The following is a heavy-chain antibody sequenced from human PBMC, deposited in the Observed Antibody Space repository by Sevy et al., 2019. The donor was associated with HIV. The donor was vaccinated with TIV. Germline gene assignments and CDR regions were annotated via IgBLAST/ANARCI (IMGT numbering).Heavy chain of an antibody. D-gene: IGHD3-10*01. CDR1: GFTFSSYG. CDR3: AKNAPGGWYFDL. V-gene: IGHV3-30*18. CDR2: ISYDGSNK. J-gene: IGHJ2*01. Sequence: GGSLRLSCAASGFTFSSYGMHWVRQAPGKGLEWVAVISYDGSNKYYADSVKGRFTISGDNSKNTLYLQMNSLRAEDTAVNYCAKNAPGGWYFDLWGRGTLVTVSS.